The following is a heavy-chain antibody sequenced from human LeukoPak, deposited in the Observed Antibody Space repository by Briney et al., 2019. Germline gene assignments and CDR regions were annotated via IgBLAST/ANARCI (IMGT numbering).Heavy chain of an antibody. CDR3: AINGVSTNDWQPDY. V-gene: IGHV3-23*01. CDR1: GFTFNGYA. J-gene: IGHJ4*02. Sequence: GGSLRLSCAASGFTFNGYALHWVRQAPGKGLEWVSSISGSGVNTYHADSVKGRFTISRDNSKNTLYLQMNSLRAEDTAVYYCAINGVSTNDWQPDYWGQGTLVTVSS. D-gene: IGHD5/OR15-5a*01. CDR2: ISGSGVNT.